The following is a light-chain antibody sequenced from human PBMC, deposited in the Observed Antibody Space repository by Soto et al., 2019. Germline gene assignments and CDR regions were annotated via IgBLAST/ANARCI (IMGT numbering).Light chain of an antibody. CDR1: SSNIGAGYA. J-gene: IGLJ1*01. CDR3: QSYENSLSRSRV. Sequence: QSVLTQPPSMSGAPGQRVTISCTGSSSNIGAGYAVHWYQQLPGAAPRLLIYGGNNRPSGVPDRFSGSRSGTSASLAITGLQAEDEADYYCQSYENSLSRSRVFGTRTKVTVL. V-gene: IGLV1-40*01. CDR2: GGN.